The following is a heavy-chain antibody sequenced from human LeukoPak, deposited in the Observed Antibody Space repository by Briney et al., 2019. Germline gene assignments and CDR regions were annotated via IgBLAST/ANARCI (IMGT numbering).Heavy chain of an antibody. CDR2: INPNSGGT. Sequence: ASVKVSCKASGYTFTGYYMHWVRQAPGQGLEWMGRINPNSGGTNYAQKFQGRVTMTRDTSISTACMELSRLRSDDTAVYYCARYGGGYYYDSSGYYDYWGQGTLVTVSS. CDR1: GYTFTGYY. J-gene: IGHJ4*02. V-gene: IGHV1-2*06. CDR3: ARYGGGYYYDSSGYYDY. D-gene: IGHD3-22*01.